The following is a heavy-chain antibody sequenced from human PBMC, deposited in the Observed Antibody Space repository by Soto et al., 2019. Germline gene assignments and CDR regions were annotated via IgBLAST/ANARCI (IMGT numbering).Heavy chain of an antibody. V-gene: IGHV3-7*03. J-gene: IGHJ4*02. Sequence: GGSLRLSCAASGFTFSSYWMSWVRQAPGKGLEWVANIKQDGSEKYYVDSVKGRFTISRDNAKNSLYLQMNSLRAEDTAVYYCATGYSYGWGPFDYWGQGTLVTVSS. CDR2: IKQDGSEK. CDR1: GFTFSSYW. D-gene: IGHD5-18*01. CDR3: ATGYSYGWGPFDY.